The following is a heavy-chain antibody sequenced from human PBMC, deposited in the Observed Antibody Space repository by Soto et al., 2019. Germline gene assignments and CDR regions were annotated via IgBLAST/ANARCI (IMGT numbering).Heavy chain of an antibody. CDR3: ARAPTVTTQLDY. J-gene: IGHJ4*02. Sequence: QVQLVQSGAEVKKPGASVKVSCKASGYTFTSYAMHWVRQAPGQRLEWMGWINAGNGNTKYSQKFQGRVTITRDTSASTAYMELSSLRSEDTAVYYCARAPTVTTQLDYWGQGTLVTVSS. D-gene: IGHD4-17*01. CDR2: INAGNGNT. CDR1: GYTFTSYA. V-gene: IGHV1-3*01.